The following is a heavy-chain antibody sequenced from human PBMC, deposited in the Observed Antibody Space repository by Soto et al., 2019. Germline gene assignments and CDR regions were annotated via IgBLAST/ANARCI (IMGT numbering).Heavy chain of an antibody. CDR2: INSDGSST. V-gene: IGHV3-74*01. Sequence: GGSLRLSCAASGFTFSSYWMHWVRQAPGKGLVWVSRINSDGSSTSYADSVKGRFTISRDNAKNTLYLQMNSLRAEDTAVYYCARDGDFWSGYYTWFDYWGQGTLVTVSS. CDR1: GFTFSSYW. J-gene: IGHJ4*02. CDR3: ARDGDFWSGYYTWFDY. D-gene: IGHD3-3*01.